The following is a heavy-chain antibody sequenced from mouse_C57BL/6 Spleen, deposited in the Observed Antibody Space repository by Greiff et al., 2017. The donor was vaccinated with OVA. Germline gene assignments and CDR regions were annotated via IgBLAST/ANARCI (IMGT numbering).Heavy chain of an antibody. V-gene: IGHV5-17*01. J-gene: IGHJ1*03. D-gene: IGHD1-1*01. CDR1: GFTFSDYG. Sequence: EVKLMESGGGLVKPGGSLKLSCAASGFTFSDYGMHWVRQAPEKGLEWVAYISSGSSTIYYADTVKGRFTISRDNAKNTLFLQMTSLRSEDTAMYYCARPGYGSSYRYFDVWGTGTTVTVSS. CDR2: ISSGSSTI. CDR3: ARPGYGSSYRYFDV.